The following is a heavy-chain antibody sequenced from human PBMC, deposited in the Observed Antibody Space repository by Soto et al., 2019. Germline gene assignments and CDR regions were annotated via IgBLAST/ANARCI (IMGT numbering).Heavy chain of an antibody. V-gene: IGHV2-5*02. D-gene: IGHD6-6*01. CDR2: IYWDDDK. CDR1: GFSLSTSGVG. CDR3: AHRGLGLGSSVYFQH. J-gene: IGHJ1*01. Sequence: QITLKESGPPLVKPTQTLTLTCTFSGFSLSTSGVGVGWIRQPPGKALEWLALIYWDDDKPYSPCLKSSLTITKDTSKYQVVFTMTNMDAVDTATYYCAHRGLGLGSSVYFQHWGQGTLVTVSS.